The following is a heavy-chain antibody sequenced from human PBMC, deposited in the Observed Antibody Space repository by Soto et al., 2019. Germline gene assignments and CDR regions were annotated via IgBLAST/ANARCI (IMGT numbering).Heavy chain of an antibody. V-gene: IGHV3-23*01. CDR2: ISGSGGST. CDR3: AKDPVTIFGVVTYYYGMDV. CDR1: GFTFSSYA. D-gene: IGHD3-3*01. J-gene: IGHJ6*02. Sequence: LRLSCAASGFTFSSYAMSWFRQAPGKGLEWVSAISGSGGSTYYADSVKGRFTISRDNSKNTLYLQMNSLRAEDTAVYYCAKDPVTIFGVVTYYYGMDVWGQGNTVTVSS.